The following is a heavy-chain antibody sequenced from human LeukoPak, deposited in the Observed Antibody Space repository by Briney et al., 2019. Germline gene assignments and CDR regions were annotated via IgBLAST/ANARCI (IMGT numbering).Heavy chain of an antibody. J-gene: IGHJ4*02. D-gene: IGHD2-15*01. CDR3: AKAADCSVHNCYDGSDYFDY. Sequence: GGSLRPSCALAGSTLTIFSMGWVRQAPGKGLEWVSAISGSGGSTFYADSVKGRFTISRDNSKNTLYVQMNRLRAEETNGDFMAKAADCSVHNCYDGSDYFDYWGQGTLVTVSS. CDR2: ISGSGGST. V-gene: IGHV3-23*01. CDR1: GSTLTIFS.